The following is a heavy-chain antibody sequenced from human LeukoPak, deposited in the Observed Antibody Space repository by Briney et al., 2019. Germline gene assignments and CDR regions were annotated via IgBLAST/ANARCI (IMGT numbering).Heavy chain of an antibody. CDR3: SPEGEAAAGRSY. Sequence: GGALRLSCAASAFTPISYVMSWVRPAPRRRAEWGSAIIGGGGGAYYADSVKGRCTTSTDNSTNTLYLQLNSLIDEDTAVYYCSPEGEAAAGRSYWGQGSLVTVSS. V-gene: IGHV3-23*01. J-gene: IGHJ4*02. D-gene: IGHD6-13*01. CDR2: IIGGGGGA. CDR1: AFTPISYV.